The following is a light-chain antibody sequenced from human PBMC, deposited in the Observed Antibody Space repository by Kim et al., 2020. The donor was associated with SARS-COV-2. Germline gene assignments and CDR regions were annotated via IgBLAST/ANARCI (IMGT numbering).Light chain of an antibody. Sequence: GQRVTISGFGSSSNIGSKNVYWYQQLPGTAPRLLIYANDQRPSGVPDRLSGSRSGTSASLAISGLRSEDEADYYCASWDDSLGAWVFGGGTQLTVL. CDR3: ASWDDSLGAWV. CDR1: SSNIGSKN. V-gene: IGLV1-47*02. J-gene: IGLJ3*02. CDR2: AND.